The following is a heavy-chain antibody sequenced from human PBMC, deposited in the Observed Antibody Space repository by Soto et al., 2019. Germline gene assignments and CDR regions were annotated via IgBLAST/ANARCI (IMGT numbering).Heavy chain of an antibody. CDR3: AKGFGVVIVPSYYYYGMDV. CDR1: GFTFSSYA. CDR2: ISRSGSGT. D-gene: IGHD3-3*01. Sequence: GGSLRLSCAASGFTFSSYAMSWVRQAPGEGLEWVSAISRSGSGTFYADSVKGRFTISRDNSKNTLFLQMNSLRAEDTAVYYCAKGFGVVIVPSYYYYGMDVWGQGTTVTVSS. V-gene: IGHV3-23*01. J-gene: IGHJ6*02.